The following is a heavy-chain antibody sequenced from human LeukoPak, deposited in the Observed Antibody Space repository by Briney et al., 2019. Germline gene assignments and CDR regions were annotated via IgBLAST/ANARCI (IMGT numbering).Heavy chain of an antibody. CDR3: AKDVRRCNGGCT. V-gene: IGHV3-7*03. D-gene: IGHD2-8*01. CDR1: GFTFSSYW. Sequence: SGGSLRLSCAASGFTFSSYWMSWVRQAPGKGLEWVANIKQDGSEKYYVDSVKGRFTISRDNAKNTLSLQMNSLRVEDTAIYYCAKDVRRCNGGCTWGQGTLVTVSS. CDR2: IKQDGSEK. J-gene: IGHJ5*02.